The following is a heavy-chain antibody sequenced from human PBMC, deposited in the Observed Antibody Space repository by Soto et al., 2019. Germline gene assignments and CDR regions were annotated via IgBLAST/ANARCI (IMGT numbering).Heavy chain of an antibody. CDR2: MNPNSGNT. D-gene: IGHD6-25*01. V-gene: IGHV1-8*01. CDR3: ARAANRPNYYYYYYMDV. J-gene: IGHJ6*03. CDR1: GYTFTSYD. Sequence: ASVKVSCKASGYTFTSYDINWVRQATGQGLEWMGWMNPNSGNTGYAQKFQGRVTMTRNTSISTAYMELSSLRSEDTAVYYCARAANRPNYYYYYYMDVWGKGTTVTVS.